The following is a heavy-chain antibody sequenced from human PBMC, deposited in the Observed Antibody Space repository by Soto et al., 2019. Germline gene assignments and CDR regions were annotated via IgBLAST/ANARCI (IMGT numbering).Heavy chain of an antibody. D-gene: IGHD3-9*01. CDR1: GYTFTSYG. Sequence: QVQLVQSGAEVKKPGASVKVSCKASGYTFTSYGISWVRQAPGQGLEWMGWISAYNGNTNYAQKLQGRVTMTTDTSTSTAYMELRSLRSDDTAVYYCARDAPAELRYFDGWFQPWGHGNLVTVSS. V-gene: IGHV1-18*01. J-gene: IGHJ5*02. CDR3: ARDAPAELRYFDGWFQP. CDR2: ISAYNGNT.